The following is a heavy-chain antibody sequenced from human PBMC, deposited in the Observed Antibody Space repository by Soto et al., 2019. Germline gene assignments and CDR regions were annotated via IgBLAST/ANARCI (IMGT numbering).Heavy chain of an antibody. CDR1: GYTFTSYY. J-gene: IGHJ6*04. CDR2: INPSGGST. V-gene: IGHV1-46*01. D-gene: IGHD5-12*01. Sequence: GASVKISCKASGYTFTSYYMHWVRQAPGQGLEWMGIINPSGGSTTYAQKFKGRVTMTRDTSTSTVYMELSSLRSEDTAVYYCARGDIVAIFGMEVWGEGTKVTVSS. CDR3: ARGDIVAIFGMEV.